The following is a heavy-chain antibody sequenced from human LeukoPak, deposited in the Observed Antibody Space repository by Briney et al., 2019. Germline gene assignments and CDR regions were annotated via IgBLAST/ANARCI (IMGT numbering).Heavy chain of an antibody. J-gene: IGHJ3*01. CDR1: VFTFSTYR. D-gene: IGHD1-14*01. Sequence: PGGSLRLSCAASVFTFSTYRIHWVREAPGRGLEWVANIKTDGSEESYLDSVKGRCTVSRDNAKNSLFLQMNSLRGEDTAVYYCARSNPNRNALDLWGQGTMVTISS. CDR2: IKTDGSEE. CDR3: ARSNPNRNALDL. V-gene: IGHV3-7*01.